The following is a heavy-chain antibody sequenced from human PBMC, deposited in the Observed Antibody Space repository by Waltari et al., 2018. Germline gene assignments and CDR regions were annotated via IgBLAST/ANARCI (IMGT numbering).Heavy chain of an antibody. CDR3: ARDGYGDPVDY. CDR1: GFTFSSYS. J-gene: IGHJ4*02. D-gene: IGHD4-17*01. V-gene: IGHV3-21*03. Sequence: EVQLVESGGGVVKPGGSLRRSCAASGFTFSSYSMNWVRQAPGTGLVLVSSMISSSSYLYYADSVKGRFHIPRDNAKNSLYLQMNSLRAEDTAVYYCARDGYGDPVDYWGQGTLVTVSS. CDR2: MISSSSYL.